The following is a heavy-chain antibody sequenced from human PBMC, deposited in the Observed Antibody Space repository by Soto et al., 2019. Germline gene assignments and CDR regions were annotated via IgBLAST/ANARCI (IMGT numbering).Heavy chain of an antibody. D-gene: IGHD6-19*01. CDR2: IRYDGSNK. Sequence: GGSLRLSCEASGFTFSSYGMHWVRQGPGKGLEWVAVIRYDGSNKYYADSVKGRFTVSRDNSKNTLYLQMNSLRAEDTAVYYCAREGQWLPSVYYYYYGMDVWGQGTTVTVSS. J-gene: IGHJ6*02. V-gene: IGHV3-33*08. CDR3: AREGQWLPSVYYYYYGMDV. CDR1: GFTFSSYG.